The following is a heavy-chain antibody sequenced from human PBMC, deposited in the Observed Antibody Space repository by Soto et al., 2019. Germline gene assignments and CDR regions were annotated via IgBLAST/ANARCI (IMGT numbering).Heavy chain of an antibody. D-gene: IGHD3-10*01. V-gene: IGHV1-2*02. CDR2: INPNSDGT. CDR3: ARARSLRLFDY. Sequence: ASVKVSCKASGYTFTGYYMHWVRQAPGQGLEWMGWINPNSDGTNYAQKFQGRVTMTRDTSISTAYMELSRLRSDDTAVYYCARARSLRLFDYWGQGTLVTVSS. J-gene: IGHJ4*02. CDR1: GYTFTGYY.